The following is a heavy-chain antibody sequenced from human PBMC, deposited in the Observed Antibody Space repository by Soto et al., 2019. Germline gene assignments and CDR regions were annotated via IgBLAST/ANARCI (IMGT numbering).Heavy chain of an antibody. CDR3: TSAPNPYNFDY. CDR1: GDFISTYY. Sequence: SETLSLSCNVSGDFISTYYWSWIRQSPGKGLEWIGNVDYSGSTNYNPSLKSRMTISIDPSKKHFSLRLSSATAADTAVYYCTSAPNPYNFDYWGQGTLVTVSS. J-gene: IGHJ4*02. V-gene: IGHV4-59*01. CDR2: VDYSGST. D-gene: IGHD1-20*01.